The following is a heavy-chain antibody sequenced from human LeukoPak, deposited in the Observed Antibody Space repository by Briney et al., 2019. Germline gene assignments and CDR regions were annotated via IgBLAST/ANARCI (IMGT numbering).Heavy chain of an antibody. CDR3: AKGYYDYVWGSYYFDY. CDR1: AFTFSSYA. J-gene: IGHJ4*02. D-gene: IGHD3-16*01. V-gene: IGHV3-23*01. Sequence: PGGSLRLSCAASAFTFSSYAMGWVRQAPGKGLEWVSAISGSGGSTYYADSVKGRFTISRDNSRDTLYLQMNSLRAEDTAVYYCAKGYYDYVWGSYYFDYWGQGTLVTVSS. CDR2: ISGSGGST.